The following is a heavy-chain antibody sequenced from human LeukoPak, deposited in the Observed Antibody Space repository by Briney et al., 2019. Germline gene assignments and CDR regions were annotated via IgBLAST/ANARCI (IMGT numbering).Heavy chain of an antibody. J-gene: IGHJ5*02. V-gene: IGHV4-59*01. CDR1: GGSISSYY. Sequence: SETLSLTCTVSGGSISSYYWSWIRQPPGKGLEWIGYIYYSGSTNYNPSLKSRVTISVDTSKNQFSLKLSSVTAADTAVYYCARVLRAYDYVWGSYRTDNWFDPWGLGTLVTVSS. CDR2: IYYSGST. D-gene: IGHD3-16*02. CDR3: ARVLRAYDYVWGSYRTDNWFDP.